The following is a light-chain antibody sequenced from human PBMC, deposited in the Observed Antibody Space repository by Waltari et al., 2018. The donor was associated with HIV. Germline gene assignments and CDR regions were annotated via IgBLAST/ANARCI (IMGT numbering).Light chain of an antibody. CDR3: QSYDSSLSGVI. Sequence: QSVLTQPPSVSAAPGQRLTLSCTGSSSNIGPGSDVPWYQHLPGTAPKLLIYDNNNRPSGVPDRFSGSKSGTSASLAITGLQAEDEADYYCQSYDSSLSGVIFGGGTKLTVL. V-gene: IGLV1-40*01. CDR2: DNN. J-gene: IGLJ2*01. CDR1: SSNIGPGSD.